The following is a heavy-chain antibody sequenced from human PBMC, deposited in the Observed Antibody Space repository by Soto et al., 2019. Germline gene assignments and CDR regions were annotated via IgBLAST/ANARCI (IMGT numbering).Heavy chain of an antibody. Sequence: SVKVSCKASGGTFSSYTISWVRQAPGQGLEWMGRIIPILGIANYAQKFQGRVTITADKSTSTAYMELSSLRSEDTAVYYCARGGILTGYYSNWFDPWGQGTLVTAPQ. V-gene: IGHV1-69*02. CDR3: ARGGILTGYYSNWFDP. CDR1: GGTFSSYT. J-gene: IGHJ5*02. CDR2: IIPILGIA. D-gene: IGHD3-9*01.